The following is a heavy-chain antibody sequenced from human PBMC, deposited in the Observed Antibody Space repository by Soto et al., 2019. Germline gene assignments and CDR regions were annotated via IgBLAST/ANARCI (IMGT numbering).Heavy chain of an antibody. Sequence: QVQLVQSGAEVKNPGASVKVSCKASGYTFTNYYIHWVRQAPGQGLEWMAIINPTGGGTNYAQKFPGRVTLARDTFTNTVHMDLTSLTSEDTAIYYCARGLAAGDHWGQGTLVTVSS. J-gene: IGHJ4*02. V-gene: IGHV1-46*01. CDR3: ARGLAAGDH. CDR1: GYTFTNYY. D-gene: IGHD6-13*01. CDR2: INPTGGGT.